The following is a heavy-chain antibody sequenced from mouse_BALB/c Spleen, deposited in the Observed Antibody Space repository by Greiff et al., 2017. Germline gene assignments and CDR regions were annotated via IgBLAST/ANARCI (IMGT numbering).Heavy chain of an antibody. CDR3: ARSRSYFDY. J-gene: IGHJ2*01. CDR1: GFNIKDYY. V-gene: IGHV14-1*02. Sequence: EVQLQQSGAELVRPGALVKLSCKASGFNIKDYYMHWVKQRPEQGLEWIGWIDPENGNTIYDPKFQGKASITADTSSNTAYLQLSSLTSEDTAVYYCARSRSYFDYWGQGTTLTVSS. CDR2: IDPENGNT.